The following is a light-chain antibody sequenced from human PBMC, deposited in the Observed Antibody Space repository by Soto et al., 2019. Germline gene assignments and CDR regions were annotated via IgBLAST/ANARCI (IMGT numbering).Light chain of an antibody. Sequence: EIVKTQSPATLSVSPGERATLSCRASQSISSELAWYQQKPGQPPRLLIYGASTRATGVPARFTGSGSGSEFTLTISGLQSEDFAVYYCQQGHNWPLTFGQGTRLEI. CDR2: GAS. CDR1: QSISSE. CDR3: QQGHNWPLT. J-gene: IGKJ2*01. V-gene: IGKV3-15*01.